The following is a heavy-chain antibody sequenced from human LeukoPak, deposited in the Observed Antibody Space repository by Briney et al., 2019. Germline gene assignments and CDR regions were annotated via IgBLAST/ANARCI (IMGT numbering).Heavy chain of an antibody. CDR1: GFTFSSYA. CDR3: AKDIEIVPTGDFWSGYDY. J-gene: IGHJ4*02. D-gene: IGHD3-3*01. Sequence: PGGSLRLSCAASGFTFSSYAMHWVRQAPGKGLEWVSLISWDGGSTYYADSVKGRFTISRDNSKNSLYLQMNSLRTEDTALYYCAKDIEIVPTGDFWSGYDYWGQGTLVTVSS. V-gene: IGHV3-43*01. CDR2: ISWDGGST.